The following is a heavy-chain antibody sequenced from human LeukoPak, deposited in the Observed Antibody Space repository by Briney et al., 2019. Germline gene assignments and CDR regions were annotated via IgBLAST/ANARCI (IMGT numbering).Heavy chain of an antibody. CDR3: ARARRDGYIGNGYYFDY. J-gene: IGHJ4*02. Sequence: GGSLRLSCAASGFTVSSNYMSWVRQAPGKGLEWVSVIYSGGSTYYADSVKGRFTISRDNSKNTLYLQMNSLRAEDTAVYYCARARRDGYIGNGYYFDYWGQGTLVTVSS. CDR2: IYSGGST. V-gene: IGHV3-53*01. D-gene: IGHD5-24*01. CDR1: GFTVSSNY.